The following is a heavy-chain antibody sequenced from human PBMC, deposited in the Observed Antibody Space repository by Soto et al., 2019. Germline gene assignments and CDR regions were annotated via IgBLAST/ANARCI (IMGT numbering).Heavy chain of an antibody. CDR2: IDQTGAST. CDR3: VSWLFAHFDH. CDR1: GFIFSGHT. Sequence: EVQLLESGGALVQPGGSLRLSCAASGFIFSGHTMSWVRRAPGTGLEWVSSIDQTGASTHYADSVKGRFTISRDNSRNTLDLQMNSLRAADTALYYCVSWLFAHFDHWGQGTPVTVSS. D-gene: IGHD5-12*01. J-gene: IGHJ4*02. V-gene: IGHV3-23*05.